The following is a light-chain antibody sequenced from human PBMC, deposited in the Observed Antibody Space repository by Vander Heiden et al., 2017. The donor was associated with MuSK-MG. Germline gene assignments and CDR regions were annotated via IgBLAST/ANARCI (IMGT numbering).Light chain of an antibody. V-gene: IGLV2-14*03. J-gene: IGLJ2*01. CDR2: DVN. CDR1: SSDVGAYNY. CDR3: ASYTSGLTKV. Sequence: QSALTQPASVSGSPGRSITISCTGTSSDVGAYNYVSWEQHHPGKAPKLIIYDVNNRPSGISNRFAGSKSGTTASLTISGLQAEDEADYYCASYTSGLTKVFGGGTKVTVL.